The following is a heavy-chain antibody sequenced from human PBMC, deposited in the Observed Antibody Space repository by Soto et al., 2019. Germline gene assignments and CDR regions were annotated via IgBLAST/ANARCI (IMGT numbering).Heavy chain of an antibody. CDR1: GFSFKTYA. CDR3: ATFVNSEGFDV. V-gene: IGHV3-21*06. J-gene: IGHJ3*01. Sequence: EVQLVESGGGLVKSGGSLRLSCAASGFSFKTYAMNWVRQAPGKGLEWLSSISSSSTYIYYSDSVKGRFIISRDNDKNSLFLHMNSLRAEDTALYYCATFVNSEGFDVWGPGTMVTVSP. CDR2: ISSSSTYI. D-gene: IGHD2-21*01.